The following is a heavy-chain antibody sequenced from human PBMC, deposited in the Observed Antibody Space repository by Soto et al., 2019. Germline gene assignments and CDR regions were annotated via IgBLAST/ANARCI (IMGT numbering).Heavy chain of an antibody. Sequence: EVQLVESGGGLVQPGGSLRLSCAASGFTVSSTFMTWVRQAPGKGLEWVSVIYSDGSTYYAHSVKGRFTISRHNSKNTLYLQMDSLRTEDTAVYYCAGATPMTTRKDAFEIWGQGTMVTVSS. CDR2: IYSDGST. V-gene: IGHV3-53*04. CDR1: GFTVSSTF. CDR3: AGATPMTTRKDAFEI. D-gene: IGHD4-17*01. J-gene: IGHJ3*02.